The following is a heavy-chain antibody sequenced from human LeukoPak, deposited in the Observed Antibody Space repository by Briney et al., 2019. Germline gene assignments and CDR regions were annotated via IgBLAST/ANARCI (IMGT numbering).Heavy chain of an antibody. V-gene: IGHV1-18*01. CDR3: ARGPAVVNWFDP. D-gene: IGHD3-22*01. CDR2: ISPYNGNS. J-gene: IGHJ5*02. CDR1: GYSFISYG. Sequence: ASVKVSCKASGYSFISYGISWVRQAPGQGLEWMGWISPYNGNSKYTDKVQGRVTMTTDTSTSTAYIELRSLRSDDTAVYYCARGPAVVNWFDPWGQGSLVTVSS.